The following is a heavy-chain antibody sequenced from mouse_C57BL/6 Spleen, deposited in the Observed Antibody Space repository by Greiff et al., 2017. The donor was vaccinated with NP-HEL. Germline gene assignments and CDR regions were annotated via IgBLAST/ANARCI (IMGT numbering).Heavy chain of an antibody. J-gene: IGHJ2*01. CDR2: ISYSGST. Sequence: EVQLQESGPGLVKPSQSLSLPCTVTGYSITSGYGWNWIRQFPGNKLEWMGYISYSGSTNYNPYLKSRISISRDTSKNQFFLQLNSVTTEDTATYYCARTARIKYWGQGTTLTGSS. D-gene: IGHD1-2*01. V-gene: IGHV3-2*02. CDR1: GYSITSGYG. CDR3: ARTARIKY.